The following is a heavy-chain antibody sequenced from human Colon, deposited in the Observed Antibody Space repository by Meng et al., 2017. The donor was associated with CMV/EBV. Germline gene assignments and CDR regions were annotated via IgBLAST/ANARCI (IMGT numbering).Heavy chain of an antibody. V-gene: IGHV1-2*02. CDR1: GYTFTDYY. CDR2: IDPKSGGT. CDR3: ARDPFIKAFDI. J-gene: IGHJ3*02. Sequence: ASVKVSCKSSGYTFTDYYIHWVRQAPGQGLEWMGWIDPKSGGTKYPQAFQGRVTMSSDTSMTTAYLDISGLRSDDTAVYYCARDPFIKAFDIWGQGTMVTVSS.